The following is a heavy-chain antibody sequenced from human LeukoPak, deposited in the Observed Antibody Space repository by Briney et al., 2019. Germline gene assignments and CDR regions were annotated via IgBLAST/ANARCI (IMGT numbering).Heavy chain of an antibody. V-gene: IGHV5-51*01. CDR3: ARHEGELLYDY. D-gene: IGHD1-26*01. CDR2: IYPGDSDT. CDR1: GNSFTSYW. Sequence: GESLKISCKDSGNSFTSYWIGWVRQMPGKGLEWMGIIYPGDSDTRYSPSFQGQVTISADKSISTAYLQWSSLKASDTAIYYCARHEGELLYDYWGQGTLVTVSS. J-gene: IGHJ4*02.